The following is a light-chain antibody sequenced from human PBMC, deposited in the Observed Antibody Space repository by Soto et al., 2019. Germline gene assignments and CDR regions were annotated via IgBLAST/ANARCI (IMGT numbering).Light chain of an antibody. CDR3: QQLDNWPHSIT. CDR1: QSVSSY. J-gene: IGKJ5*01. CDR2: DTS. Sequence: EIVLTQSPATLSLSPGERATLSCRASQSVSSYLAWYQQKPGQAPRLLIYDTSNRAAGIPARFSGSGSGTEFTLTISSLEPEDFAVYYCQQLDNWPHSITLGQGTRLEIK. V-gene: IGKV3-11*01.